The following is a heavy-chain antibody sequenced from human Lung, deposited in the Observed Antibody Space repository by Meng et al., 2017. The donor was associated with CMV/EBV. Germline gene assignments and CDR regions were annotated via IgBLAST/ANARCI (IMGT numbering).Heavy chain of an antibody. CDR1: GFSLSTSGVG. V-gene: IGHV2-5*02. CDR2: IYGDDEK. D-gene: IGHD6-6*01. CDR3: ARAAARPSDWFDP. Sequence: QSTLKVSGPTLVKPTTPLTLTCTFSGFSLSTSGVGVGWIRQPPGKALECLAIIYGDDEKRYSPSLESRLTVTKDTSKNQVVLTMTNMVPVDTATYYCARAAARPSDWFDPWGQGTLVTVSS. J-gene: IGHJ5*02.